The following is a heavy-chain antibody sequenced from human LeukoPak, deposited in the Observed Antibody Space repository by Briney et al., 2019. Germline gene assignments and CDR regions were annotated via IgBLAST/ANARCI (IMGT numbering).Heavy chain of an antibody. CDR2: IYTSGST. D-gene: IGHD4-17*01. Sequence: SETLSLTCTVSGGSISSYYWSWIRQPAGKGLEWIGRIYTSGSTNYNPSLKSRVTMSVDTSKNQFSPKLSSVTAADTAVYYCAREGETTVTTFGDYYYGMDVWGQGTTVTVSS. CDR1: GGSISSYY. J-gene: IGHJ6*02. V-gene: IGHV4-4*07. CDR3: AREGETTVTTFGDYYYGMDV.